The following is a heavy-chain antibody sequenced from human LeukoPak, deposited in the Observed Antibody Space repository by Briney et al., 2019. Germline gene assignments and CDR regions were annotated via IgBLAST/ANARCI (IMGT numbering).Heavy chain of an antibody. CDR3: ARESPRTNWAFDS. CDR2: IKEDGSEK. Sequence: GGSLRLSCAASGFTFSRFYMSWVRQAPGKGLEWVANIKEDGSEKHYVGSVKGRFTISRDNAKNTLYLQMNSLRADDTAIFFCARESPRTNWAFDSWGQGTLVTVSS. J-gene: IGHJ4*02. D-gene: IGHD7-27*01. V-gene: IGHV3-7*01. CDR1: GFTFSRFY.